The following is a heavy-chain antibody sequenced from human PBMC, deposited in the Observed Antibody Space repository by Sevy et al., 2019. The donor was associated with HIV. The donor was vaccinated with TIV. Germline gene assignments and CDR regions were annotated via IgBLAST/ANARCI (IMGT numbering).Heavy chain of an antibody. CDR3: ARGISSVRGVLNDAFDI. V-gene: IGHV3-30*04. CDR1: GFTFSSYA. J-gene: IGHJ3*02. Sequence: GGSLRLSCAASGFTFSSYAMHWVRQAPGKGLEWVAVILYDGSNKYYADSVKGRFTISRDNSKNTLYLQMNSLRAEDTAVYYCARGISSVRGVLNDAFDIWGQGTMVTVSS. CDR2: ILYDGSNK. D-gene: IGHD3-10*01.